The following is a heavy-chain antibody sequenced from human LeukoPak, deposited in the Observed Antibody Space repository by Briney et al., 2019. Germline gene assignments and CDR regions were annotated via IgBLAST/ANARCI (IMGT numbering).Heavy chain of an antibody. V-gene: IGHV1-18*01. Sequence: ASVKVSCKASGYTFTSYGISWVRQAPGQGLERTGWISAYNGNTNYAQKLQGRVTMTTDTSTSTAYMELRSLRSDDTAVYYCARDGSGYYDFWSGRPGPNWYFDLWGRGTLVTVSS. CDR3: ARDGSGYYDFWSGRPGPNWYFDL. D-gene: IGHD3-3*01. J-gene: IGHJ2*01. CDR2: ISAYNGNT. CDR1: GYTFTSYG.